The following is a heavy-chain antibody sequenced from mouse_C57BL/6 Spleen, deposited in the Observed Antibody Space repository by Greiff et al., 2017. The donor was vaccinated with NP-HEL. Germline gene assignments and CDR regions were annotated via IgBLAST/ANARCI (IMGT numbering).Heavy chain of an antibody. J-gene: IGHJ4*01. CDR2: IDPSDSYT. CDR3: ATRRGYYAMDY. Sequence: VQLQQPGAELVMPGASVTLSCKASGYTFTSYWMHWVKQRPGQGLEWIGEIDPSDSYTNYNQKFKGKSTLTVDKSSSTAYMQLSSRTSEDSAVYYCATRRGYYAMDYWGQGTSVTVSS. CDR1: GYTFTSYW. V-gene: IGHV1-69*01.